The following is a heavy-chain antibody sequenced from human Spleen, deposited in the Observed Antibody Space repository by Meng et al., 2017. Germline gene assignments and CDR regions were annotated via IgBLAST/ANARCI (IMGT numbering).Heavy chain of an antibody. CDR3: AREFWSGFDY. D-gene: IGHD2-8*02. V-gene: IGHV6-1*01. Sequence: QVKLQQAGPGLVQPSQTPSLTCAISGDSVSTNSAAWNWISQSSSRGLEWLGRTYYRSRWYTDYAEPVKSRITFNPDTSKNQVSLQLNSVTPEDTAVYYCAREFWSGFDYWGQGSLVTVSS. CDR1: GDSVSTNSAA. J-gene: IGHJ4*02. CDR2: TYYRSRWYT.